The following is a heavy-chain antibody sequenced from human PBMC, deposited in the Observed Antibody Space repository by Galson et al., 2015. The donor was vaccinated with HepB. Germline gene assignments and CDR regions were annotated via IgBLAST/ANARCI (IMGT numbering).Heavy chain of an antibody. Sequence: SLRLSCAASGFTFSSYAMSWVRQAPGKGLEWVAVISYDGSNKYYADSVKGRFTISRDNSKNTLYPQMNSLRAEDTAVYYCARDLRVYDILTGSIAYWGQGTLVTVSS. J-gene: IGHJ4*02. V-gene: IGHV3-30*04. D-gene: IGHD3-9*01. CDR1: GFTFSSYA. CDR3: ARDLRVYDILTGSIAY. CDR2: ISYDGSNK.